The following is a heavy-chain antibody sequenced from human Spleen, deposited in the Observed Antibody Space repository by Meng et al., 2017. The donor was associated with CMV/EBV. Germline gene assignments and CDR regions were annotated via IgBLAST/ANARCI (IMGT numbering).Heavy chain of an antibody. V-gene: IGHV3-33*06. D-gene: IGHD2-15*01. Sequence: LSCAASGFTFSSYGMHWVRQAPGKGLEWVAIIWYDGTNKFYADSVKGRFTISRDNSRNTLYLQMNSLRAEDTAVYYCVKEAASLGYDYWGQGTLVTVSS. CDR3: VKEAASLGYDY. CDR1: GFTFSSYG. J-gene: IGHJ4*02. CDR2: IWYDGTNK.